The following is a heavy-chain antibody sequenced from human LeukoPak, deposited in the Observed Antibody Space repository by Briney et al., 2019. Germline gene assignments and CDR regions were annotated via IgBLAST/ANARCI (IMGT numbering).Heavy chain of an antibody. D-gene: IGHD3-10*01. J-gene: IGHJ6*04. CDR1: GHSISTGYY. V-gene: IGHV4-38-2*01. CDR2: MSHNRGT. CDR3: ASYYASGVSAYNYYGMDV. Sequence: SETLSLTCAVSGHSISTGYYWGWIRQPPGQGLEGIGSMSHNRGTYYNPSLKSRVTISMDTSKNQISLRLTSVTAADTAVYYCASYYASGVSAYNYYGMDVWGKGTTVTVSS.